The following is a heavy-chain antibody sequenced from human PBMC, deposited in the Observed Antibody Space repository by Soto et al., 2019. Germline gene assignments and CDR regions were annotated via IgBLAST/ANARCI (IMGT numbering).Heavy chain of an antibody. CDR2: IFSNDEK. V-gene: IGHV2-26*01. Sequence: QVTLKESGPVLVKPTETLTLTCTVSGFSLSNARMGVSWIRQPPGKALEWLAHIFSNDEKSYSTSLKSRLTTSKDTSKSQVVLTMTNMDPVDTATYYCARIGVDFWSGYYTGLDYWGQGTLVTVSS. D-gene: IGHD3-3*01. J-gene: IGHJ4*02. CDR3: ARIGVDFWSGYYTGLDY. CDR1: GFSLSNARMG.